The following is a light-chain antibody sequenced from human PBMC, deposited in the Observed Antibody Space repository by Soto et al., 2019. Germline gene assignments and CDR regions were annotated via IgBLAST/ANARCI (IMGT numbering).Light chain of an antibody. J-gene: IGKJ1*01. CDR2: GAY. Sequence: DIQMTQSPSSLSESVGDRVTITCRSSQNIRIYLNWFQQKPGKAPNLLIYGAYSLHSGVPSRFSGSASMTDFTLIINSLQPEDFAVYYCQETYNSPLTFGQGTKVEMK. CDR3: QETYNSPLT. V-gene: IGKV1-39*01. CDR1: QNIRIY.